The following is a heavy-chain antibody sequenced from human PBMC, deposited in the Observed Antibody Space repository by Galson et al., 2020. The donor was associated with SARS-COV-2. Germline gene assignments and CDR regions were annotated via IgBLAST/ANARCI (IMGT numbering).Heavy chain of an antibody. CDR1: GGSFSGYY. CDR2: INHSGST. V-gene: IGHV4-34*01. CDR3: ARGQTTTMRPAPEVRGWFDP. Sequence: SETLSLTCAVYGGSFSGYYWSWIRQPPGKGLEWIGEINHSGSTNYNPSLKSRVTISVDTSKNQFSLKLSSVTAADTAVYYCARGQTTTMRPAPEVRGWFDPWGQGTLVTVSS. D-gene: IGHD3-22*01. J-gene: IGHJ5*02.